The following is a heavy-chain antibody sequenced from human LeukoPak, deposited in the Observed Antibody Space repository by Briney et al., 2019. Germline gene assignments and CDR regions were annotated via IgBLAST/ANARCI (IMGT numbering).Heavy chain of an antibody. J-gene: IGHJ6*02. CDR1: GYTFTGYS. D-gene: IGHD1/OR15-1a*01. V-gene: IGHV1-2*02. Sequence: ASVKVSCKASGYTFTGYSMHWVRQAPGQGLEWMGWINPNSGGTNYAQKFQGRVTMTRDTSISTVYMEVNGLRSDDTAVYYCANLMGTAYYYDMDVWGQGTTVTVSS. CDR3: ANLMGTAYYYDMDV. CDR2: INPNSGGT.